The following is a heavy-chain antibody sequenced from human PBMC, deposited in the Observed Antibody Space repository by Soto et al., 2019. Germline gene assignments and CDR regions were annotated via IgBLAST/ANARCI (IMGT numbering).Heavy chain of an antibody. CDR3: ARGGPTTSYYLAF. J-gene: IGHJ4*02. Sequence: SETLSLTCAVFGGSFSDYYWNWVRQPPGKGLEWIGEIRHSGSTNYNPALKSRLTMSVDTSKNQFSLKLSSVTAADTAMYYCARGGPTTSYYLAFWGQGNLVTVSS. CDR1: GGSFSDYY. D-gene: IGHD2-2*01. V-gene: IGHV4-34*01. CDR2: IRHSGST.